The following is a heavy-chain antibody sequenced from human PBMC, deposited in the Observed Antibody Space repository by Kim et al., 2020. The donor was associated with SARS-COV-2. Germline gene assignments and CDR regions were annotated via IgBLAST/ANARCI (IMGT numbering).Heavy chain of an antibody. V-gene: IGHV1-18*04. J-gene: IGHJ4*02. CDR2: ISAYNGNT. CDR3: ARSRSRDVAGRDYFDY. D-gene: IGHD6-19*01. Sequence: ASVKVSCKASGYTFTSYGISWVRQAPGQGLEWMGWISAYNGNTNYAQKLQGRVTMTTDTSTSTAYMELRSLRSDDTAVYYCARSRSRDVAGRDYFDYWGQGTLVTVSS. CDR1: GYTFTSYG.